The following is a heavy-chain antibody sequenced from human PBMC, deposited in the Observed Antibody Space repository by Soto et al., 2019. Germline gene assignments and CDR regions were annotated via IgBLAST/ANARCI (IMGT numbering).Heavy chain of an antibody. D-gene: IGHD3-16*02. V-gene: IGHV3-23*01. Sequence: ETLSLTCTVSGGSISSGSSYWGWIRQPPGKGLEWVSAISGSGGSTYYADSVKGRFTISRDNSKNTLYLQMNSLRAEDTAVYYCAKDRALSLRYYYYMDVWGKGTTVTVS. CDR3: AKDRALSLRYYYYMDV. J-gene: IGHJ6*03. CDR2: ISGSGGST. CDR1: GGSISSGSSY.